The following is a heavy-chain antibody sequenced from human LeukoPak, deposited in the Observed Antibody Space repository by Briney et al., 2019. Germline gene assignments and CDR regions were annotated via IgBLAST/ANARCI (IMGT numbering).Heavy chain of an antibody. J-gene: IGHJ4*02. D-gene: IGHD2-2*01. V-gene: IGHV3-11*03. Sequence: PGGSLRLSCAASGFTFSDCYMSWIRQAPGEGLEWVSYISDSSRYTNYADSVKGRFTISRDNAKNSLYLQMNSLRAEDTAVYYCAAISYHRFAYWGQGTLVTVSS. CDR2: ISDSSRYT. CDR1: GFTFSDCY. CDR3: AAISYHRFAY.